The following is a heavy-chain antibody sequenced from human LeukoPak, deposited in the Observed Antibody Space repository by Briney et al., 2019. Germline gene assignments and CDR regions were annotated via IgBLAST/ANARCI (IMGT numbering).Heavy chain of an antibody. CDR1: GGSISSYY. D-gene: IGHD4/OR15-4a*01. CDR3: ARTTYGGDAFDI. Sequence: SETLSLTCTVSGGSISSYYWSWIRQPPGRGLELIGYIYYSGSTNYNPSLKSRVTISVDTSKNQFSLKLSSVTAADTAVYYCARTTYGGDAFDIWGQGTMVTVSS. J-gene: IGHJ3*02. V-gene: IGHV4-59*01. CDR2: IYYSGST.